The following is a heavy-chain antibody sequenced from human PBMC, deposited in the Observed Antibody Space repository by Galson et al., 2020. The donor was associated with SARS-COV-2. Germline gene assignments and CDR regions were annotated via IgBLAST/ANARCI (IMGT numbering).Heavy chain of an antibody. CDR3: ARGLYCTGGVCPPPWEYYYYYYYMDV. Sequence: SETLSLTCAVYGGSFSGYYWSWIRQPPGKGLEWIGEINHSGSTNYNPSLKSRVTISVDTSKNQFSLKLSSVTAADTAVYYCARGLYCTGGVCPPPWEYYYYYYYMDVWGKGTTVTVSS. V-gene: IGHV4-34*01. D-gene: IGHD2-8*02. CDR1: GGSFSGYY. CDR2: INHSGST. J-gene: IGHJ6*03.